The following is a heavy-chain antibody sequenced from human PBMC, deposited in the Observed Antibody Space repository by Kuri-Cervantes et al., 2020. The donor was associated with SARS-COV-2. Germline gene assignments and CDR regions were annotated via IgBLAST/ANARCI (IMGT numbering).Heavy chain of an antibody. V-gene: IGHV4-39*01. CDR1: GFTFSKYW. J-gene: IGHJ4*02. Sequence: SQTLSLTCAASGFTFSKYWMSWVRQAPGKGLEWIGSIYYSGSTYYNPSLKSRVTISVDTSKNQFSLKLSSVTAADTAVYYCARHEVLITFGGVIVSYFDYWGQGTLVTVSS. CDR3: ARHEVLITFGGVIVSYFDY. CDR2: IYYSGST. D-gene: IGHD3-16*02.